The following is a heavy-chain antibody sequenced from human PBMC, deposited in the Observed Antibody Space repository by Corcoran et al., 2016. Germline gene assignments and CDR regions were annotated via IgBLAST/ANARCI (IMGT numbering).Heavy chain of an antibody. CDR3: ARAGEFSGWFDP. D-gene: IGHD3-16*02. Sequence: QVQLVQSGAEVKKPGASVKVSCKASGYTFTSYYMHWVRQAPGPGLEWMGIINPSGGSTSYAQKFQGRVTMTRDTSTSTVYMELSSRRAEDTAVYYCARAGEFSGWFDPWGQGTLVTVSS. CDR2: INPSGGST. J-gene: IGHJ5*02. CDR1: GYTFTSYY. V-gene: IGHV1-46*01.